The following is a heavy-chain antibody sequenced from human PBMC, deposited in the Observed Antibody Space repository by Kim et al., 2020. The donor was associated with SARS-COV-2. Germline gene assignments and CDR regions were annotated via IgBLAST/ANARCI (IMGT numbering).Heavy chain of an antibody. Sequence: GGSLRLSCAASGFTFSSYGMHWVRQAPGKGLEWVAVIWYDGSNKYYADSVKGRFTISRDNSKNTLYLQMNSLRAEDTAVYYCARDRSLTTVGLFDYWGQGTLVTVSS. V-gene: IGHV3-33*01. CDR1: GFTFSSYG. J-gene: IGHJ4*02. CDR3: ARDRSLTTVGLFDY. CDR2: IWYDGSNK. D-gene: IGHD4-17*01.